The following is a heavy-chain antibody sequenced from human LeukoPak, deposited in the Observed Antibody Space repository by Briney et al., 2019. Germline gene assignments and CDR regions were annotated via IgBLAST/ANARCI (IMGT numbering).Heavy chain of an antibody. V-gene: IGHV3-20*04. D-gene: IGHD3-10*01. CDR3: VRGFRGGPFDY. Sequence: GGSLRLSCAASGFTFDDYGMSWVRQAPGKGLEWVSGINRDGGSTGYADSVKGRFTISRDNAKNSLYLQMNSLRAEDTALYYCVRGFRGGPFDYWGQGTLVTVSS. J-gene: IGHJ4*02. CDR1: GFTFDDYG. CDR2: INRDGGST.